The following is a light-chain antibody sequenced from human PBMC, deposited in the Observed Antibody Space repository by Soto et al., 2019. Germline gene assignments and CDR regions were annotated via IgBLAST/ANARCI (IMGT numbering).Light chain of an antibody. CDR2: DAS. CDR1: QTTNNF. J-gene: IGKJ1*01. Sequence: DIQLTQSPSSLSASVGDSFTITCRASQTTNNFLYWYQQEPGKAPTLLIFDASSLESGVPSRFSGNGSGTEFTLTISGLQPDDFASYYCQQYNSYSGMFGQGTKVDIK. V-gene: IGKV1-5*01. CDR3: QQYNSYSGM.